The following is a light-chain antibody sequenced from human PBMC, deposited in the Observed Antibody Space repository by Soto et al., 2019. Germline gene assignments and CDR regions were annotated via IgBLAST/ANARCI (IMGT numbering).Light chain of an antibody. Sequence: QSVLTQPPSVSGAPGQRVTISCTGSSSNIGAGYDVHWYQQLPGTAPKLLIYGNYNRPSGVPDRFSGSKSGTSASLAITGLQAEDEADYYCQSYDSSLSGYVVFGGGTKVTVL. CDR2: GNY. V-gene: IGLV1-40*01. J-gene: IGLJ2*01. CDR1: SSNIGAGYD. CDR3: QSYDSSLSGYVV.